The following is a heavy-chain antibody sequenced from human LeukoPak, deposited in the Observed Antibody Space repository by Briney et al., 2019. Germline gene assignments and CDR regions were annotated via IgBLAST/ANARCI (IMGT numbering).Heavy chain of an antibody. CDR1: GFTFSSYG. V-gene: IGHV3-30*02. D-gene: IGHD2-2*01. Sequence: PGGSLRLSCAASGFTFSSYGMHWVRQAPGKGLGWVAFIRYDGSNKYYADSVKGRFTISRDNSKNTLYLQMNSLRAEDTAVYYGAKQVRADGGAGDYFDYWGQGTLVTVSS. J-gene: IGHJ4*02. CDR2: IRYDGSNK. CDR3: AKQVRADGGAGDYFDY.